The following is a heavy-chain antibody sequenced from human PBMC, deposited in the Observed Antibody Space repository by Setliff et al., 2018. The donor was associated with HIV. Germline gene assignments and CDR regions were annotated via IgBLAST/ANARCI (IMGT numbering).Heavy chain of an antibody. CDR3: ASGLIAPRF. Sequence: LSLTCIVSGDSINSGSYYWGWIRQPPGKGLEWIGTIYNGGASHYNPSLKSRVIIFLDTSKNQFSLELTSVTAADTAVYYCASGLIAPRFWGQGTLVTVSS. V-gene: IGHV4-39*01. J-gene: IGHJ4*02. CDR2: IYNGGAS. CDR1: GDSINSGSYY. D-gene: IGHD6-6*01.